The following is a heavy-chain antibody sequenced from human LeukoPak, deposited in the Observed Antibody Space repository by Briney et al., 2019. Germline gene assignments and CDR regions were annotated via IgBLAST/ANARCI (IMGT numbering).Heavy chain of an antibody. CDR1: GGSISSGGYS. CDR2: IYHSGST. Sequence: SETLSLTCAVSGGSISSGGYSWSWIRQPPGEGLEWIGYIYHSGSTYYNPSLKSRVTISVDRSKNQFSLKLSSVTAADTAVYYCARGLSSSWYGYYFDYWGQGTLFTVSS. V-gene: IGHV4-30-2*01. D-gene: IGHD6-13*01. CDR3: ARGLSSSWYGYYFDY. J-gene: IGHJ4*02.